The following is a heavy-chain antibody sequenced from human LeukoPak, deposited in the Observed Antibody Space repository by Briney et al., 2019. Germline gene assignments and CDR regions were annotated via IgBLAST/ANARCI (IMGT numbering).Heavy chain of an antibody. CDR1: GFTFSSYS. CDR3: ARWVYYYYYMDV. V-gene: IGHV3-21*01. CDR2: ISSSSSYI. J-gene: IGHJ6*03. Sequence: GGSLRLSCAASGFTFSSYSMNWVRQAPGKGLEWVSSISSSSSYIYYADSVKGRSTISRDNAKNSLYLQMNSLRAEDTAVYYCARWVYYYYYMDVWGKGTTVTVSS.